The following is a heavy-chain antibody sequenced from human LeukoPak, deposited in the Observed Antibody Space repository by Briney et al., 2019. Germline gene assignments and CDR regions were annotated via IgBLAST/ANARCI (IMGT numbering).Heavy chain of an antibody. Sequence: SSVKVSCKASGYTFTSYGISWLRQAPGQGREWMGLSSAYNGKTNYAQRLQGRETIITETSTSTAVMVLRSRRSDANDGDYFSRDLWEYDAFDISGQGTMVTVSS. CDR2: SSAYNGKT. CDR1: GYTFTSYG. V-gene: IGHV1-18*01. CDR3: SRDLWEYDAFDI. J-gene: IGHJ3*02. D-gene: IGHD3-16*01.